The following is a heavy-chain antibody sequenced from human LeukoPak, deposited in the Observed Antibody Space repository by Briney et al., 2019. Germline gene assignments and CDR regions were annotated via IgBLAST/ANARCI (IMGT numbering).Heavy chain of an antibody. V-gene: IGHV3-33*08. CDR2: IWYDGSNK. D-gene: IGHD5-18*01. Sequence: GGSLRLSCAASGFTFSSYGMHWVRQAPGKGLEWVAVIWYDGSNKYYADSVKGRFTISRDNSKNTLYLQMNSLRAEDTAVYYCARGTGGYSYGFDYWCQGTLVTVSS. CDR1: GFTFSSYG. CDR3: ARGTGGYSYGFDY. J-gene: IGHJ4*02.